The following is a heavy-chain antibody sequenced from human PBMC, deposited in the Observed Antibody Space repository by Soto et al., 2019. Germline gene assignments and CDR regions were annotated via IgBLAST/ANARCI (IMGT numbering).Heavy chain of an antibody. CDR2: IYYSGST. Sequence: SETLSLTCTVSGGSISSYYWSWIRQPPGKGLEWIGYIYYSGSTNYNPSLKSRVTISVDTSKNQFSLKLSSVTAADTAVYYCARHIPHPLVVPAAIDYWGQGTLVTVSS. J-gene: IGHJ4*02. D-gene: IGHD2-2*01. CDR3: ARHIPHPLVVPAAIDY. V-gene: IGHV4-59*08. CDR1: GGSISSYY.